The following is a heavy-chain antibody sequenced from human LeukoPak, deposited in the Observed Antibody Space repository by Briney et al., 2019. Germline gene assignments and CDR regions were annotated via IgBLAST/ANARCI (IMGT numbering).Heavy chain of an antibody. Sequence: GGSLRLSCVGSGFTFGEYAMHWVRQAPGKGLEGVAGIKWNSDDIGYAGSVKGRFTISRDNAKNYLYLQMDSLRPDDTALYFCAKDFGGSGKNYLDVWGKGTTVIVSS. CDR3: AKDFGGSGKNYLDV. D-gene: IGHD6-25*01. CDR1: GFTFGEYA. J-gene: IGHJ6*03. V-gene: IGHV3-9*01. CDR2: IKWNSDDI.